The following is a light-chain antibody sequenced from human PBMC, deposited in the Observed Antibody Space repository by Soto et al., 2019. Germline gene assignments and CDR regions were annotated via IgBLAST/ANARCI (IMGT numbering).Light chain of an antibody. Sequence: QSALTQPASVSGSPGQSITISCSGTSSDVGTYDYVSWYQQYPGKAPKLIIFEVSYRPSGVSSRFSGSKSGNTASLTISGLQPDDEADYYCSSYNTLEVLFGTGTKLTVL. CDR3: SSYNTLEVL. J-gene: IGLJ2*01. V-gene: IGLV2-14*01. CDR1: SSDVGTYDY. CDR2: EVS.